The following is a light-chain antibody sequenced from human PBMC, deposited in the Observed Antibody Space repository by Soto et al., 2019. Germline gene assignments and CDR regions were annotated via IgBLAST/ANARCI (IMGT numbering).Light chain of an antibody. CDR1: RSFSKNY. V-gene: IGKV3-20*01. J-gene: IGKJ1*01. Sequence: EMVLTQSPGTLSLSPGERATLSCRASRSFSKNYVAWYQRKPGQAPRLLIYGASSRATDIPRRFSGSGSGTDFTLTITRLEPEDFAVYYCQQYGSSPPTFGEGTKVESK. CDR3: QQYGSSPPT. CDR2: GAS.